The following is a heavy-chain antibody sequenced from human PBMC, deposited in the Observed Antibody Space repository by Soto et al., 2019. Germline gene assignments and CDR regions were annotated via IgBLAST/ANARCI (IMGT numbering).Heavy chain of an antibody. CDR2: IRSKAYGGTT. Sequence: GGSLRLSCTASGFTFGDYAMSWFRQAPGKGLEWVGFIRSKAYGGTTEYAASVKGRFTISRDDSKSIAYLQMNSLKTEDTAVYYCTRAVSGWYGNWFDPWGQGTLVTVSS. CDR3: TRAVSGWYGNWFDP. D-gene: IGHD6-19*01. V-gene: IGHV3-49*03. J-gene: IGHJ5*02. CDR1: GFTFGDYA.